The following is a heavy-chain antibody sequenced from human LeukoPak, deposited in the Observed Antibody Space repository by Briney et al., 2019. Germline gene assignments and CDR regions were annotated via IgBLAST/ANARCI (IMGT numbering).Heavy chain of an antibody. CDR2: IWYDGSNK. D-gene: IGHD3-3*01. V-gene: IGHV3-33*06. CDR1: GFTFSSYG. Sequence: QPGRSLRLSCAASGFTFSSYGMHWVRQAPGKGLEWVAVIWYDGSNKYYADSVKGRFTISRDNSKNTLYLQMNSLRAEDTAVYYCAKDRVPGGYYDFWSGYYSDFDYWGQGTLVTVSP. CDR3: AKDRVPGGYYDFWSGYYSDFDY. J-gene: IGHJ4*02.